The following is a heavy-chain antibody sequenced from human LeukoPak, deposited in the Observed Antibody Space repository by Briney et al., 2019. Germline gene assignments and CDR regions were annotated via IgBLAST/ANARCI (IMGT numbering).Heavy chain of an antibody. V-gene: IGHV3-30*18. CDR2: ISFDVSNK. Sequence: GGSLRLSCAASGFTFSTYGMHWVRQAPGKGLEWVAVISFDVSNKDYADSVKGRFTISRDNFKNTLYLQMSSLRAEDTAVYYCAKDGRTKYYFDYWGQGTLVTVSS. J-gene: IGHJ4*02. CDR1: GFTFSTYG. D-gene: IGHD1-1*01. CDR3: AKDGRTKYYFDY.